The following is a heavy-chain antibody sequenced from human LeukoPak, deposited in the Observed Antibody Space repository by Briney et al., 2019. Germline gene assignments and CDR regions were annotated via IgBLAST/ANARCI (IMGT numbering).Heavy chain of an antibody. D-gene: IGHD2-15*01. Sequence: SGRSLRLSCAASGFTFSSYGMHWVRQAPGKGLEWVAVIWYDGSNKYYADSVKGRFTISRDNSKNTLYLQMNSLRAEDTAVYYCARDYCSGGSCYSFDYWGQGTLVTVSS. CDR3: ARDYCSGGSCYSFDY. J-gene: IGHJ4*02. CDR1: GFTFSSYG. V-gene: IGHV3-33*01. CDR2: IWYDGSNK.